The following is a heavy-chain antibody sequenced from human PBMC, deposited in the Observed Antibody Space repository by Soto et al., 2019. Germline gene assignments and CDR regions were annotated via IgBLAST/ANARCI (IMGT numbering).Heavy chain of an antibody. J-gene: IGHJ6*02. D-gene: IGHD3-3*01. CDR2: INPNSGGT. CDR3: ARASGPPEGAFYDFWSGYLYGMDV. Sequence: ASVKVSCKASGYTFTGYYMHWVRQAPGQGLEWMGWINPNSGGTNYAQKFQGWVTMTRDTSISTAYMELSRLRSDDTAVYYCARASGPPEGAFYDFWSGYLYGMDVWGQGTTVTVSS. V-gene: IGHV1-2*04. CDR1: GYTFTGYY.